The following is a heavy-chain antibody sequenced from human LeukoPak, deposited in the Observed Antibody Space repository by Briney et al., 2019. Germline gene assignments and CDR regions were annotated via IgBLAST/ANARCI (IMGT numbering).Heavy chain of an antibody. V-gene: IGHV4-38-2*01. J-gene: IGHJ3*02. Sequence: SETLSLTCAVSGYSISSGYYWGWIRQPPGKGLEWIGSIYHSGSTYYNPSLKSRVTISVDTSKNQFSLKLSSVTAAGTAVYYCARKYYDILTGYYGGAFDIWGQGTMVTVSS. CDR2: IYHSGST. CDR3: ARKYYDILTGYYGGAFDI. CDR1: GYSISSGYY. D-gene: IGHD3-9*01.